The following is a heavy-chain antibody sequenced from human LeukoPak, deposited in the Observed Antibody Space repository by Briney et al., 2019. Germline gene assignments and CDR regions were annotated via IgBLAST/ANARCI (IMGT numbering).Heavy chain of an antibody. D-gene: IGHD3-3*01. CDR3: ARPIFGVPMGDAFDI. V-gene: IGHV4-34*01. Sequence: PSETLSLTCAVYGGSFSGYYWSWIRQPPGKGLEWIGEINHSGSTNYNPSLKSRVTISVDTSKNQFSLKLSSVTAADTAVYYCARPIFGVPMGDAFDIWGQGTMVTVSS. CDR1: GGSFSGYY. J-gene: IGHJ3*02. CDR2: INHSGST.